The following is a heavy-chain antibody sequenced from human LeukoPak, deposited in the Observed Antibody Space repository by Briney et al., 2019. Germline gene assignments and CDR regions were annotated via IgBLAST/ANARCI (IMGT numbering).Heavy chain of an antibody. CDR2: IIPIFGTA. J-gene: IGHJ4*02. CDR3: ARDRSRYSGSGLDY. CDR1: GGTFSSYA. D-gene: IGHD1-26*01. Sequence: SVKVSCKASGGTFSSYAISWVRQAPGQGLEWMGGIIPIFGTANYAQKFQGRVTVTADESTSTAYMELSSLRSEDTAVYYCARDRSRYSGSGLDYWGQGTLVTVSS. V-gene: IGHV1-69*13.